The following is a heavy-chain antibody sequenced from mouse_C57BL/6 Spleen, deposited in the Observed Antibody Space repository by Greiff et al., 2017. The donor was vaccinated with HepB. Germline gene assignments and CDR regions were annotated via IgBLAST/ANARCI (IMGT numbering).Heavy chain of an antibody. CDR2: INPSSGYT. Sequence: QVQLKQSGAELARPGASVKMSCKASGYTFTSYTMHWVKQRPGQGLEWIGYINPSSGYTKYNQKFKDKATLTADKSSSTAYMQLSSLTSEDSAVYYCARGPIYYYGSSSSSYWYFDVWGTGTTVTVSS. CDR3: ARGPIYYYGSSSSSYWYFDV. J-gene: IGHJ1*03. D-gene: IGHD1-1*01. CDR1: GYTFTSYT. V-gene: IGHV1-4*01.